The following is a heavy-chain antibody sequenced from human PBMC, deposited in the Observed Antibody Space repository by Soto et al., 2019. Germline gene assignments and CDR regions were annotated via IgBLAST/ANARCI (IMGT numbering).Heavy chain of an antibody. Sequence: GGSLRLSCAASGFTFSSYAMSWVRQAPGKGLEWVSAISGSGGSTYYADSVKGRFTISRDNSKNTLSLQMTGLNAEETAVYYCAKDWRFSWPGPWGQGTLVTVSS. CDR3: AKDWRFSWPGP. D-gene: IGHD3-3*01. CDR1: GFTFSSYA. J-gene: IGHJ5*02. V-gene: IGHV3-23*01. CDR2: ISGSGGST.